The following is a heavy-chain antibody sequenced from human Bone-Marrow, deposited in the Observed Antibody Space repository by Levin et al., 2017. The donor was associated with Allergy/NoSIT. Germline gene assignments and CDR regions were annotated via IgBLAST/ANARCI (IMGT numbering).Heavy chain of an antibody. CDR3: ARMGHDFVWGSYRYRGFDY. CDR1: GFSLSTNGVS. D-gene: IGHD3-16*02. CDR2: IDWADDK. Sequence: VSGPTLVKPTQTLTLTCTFSGFSLSTNGVSLSWIRQPPGKAPEWLALIDWADDKFYSPSLKTRLTISKDPSRNQVVLTMTNMDPVDTATYYCARMGHDFVWGSYRYRGFDYWGQGTLVTVSS. J-gene: IGHJ4*02. V-gene: IGHV2-70*01.